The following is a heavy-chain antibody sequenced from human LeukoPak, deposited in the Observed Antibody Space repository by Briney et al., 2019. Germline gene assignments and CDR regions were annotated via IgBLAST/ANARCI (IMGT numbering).Heavy chain of an antibody. D-gene: IGHD6-6*01. CDR1: GYTFTGYY. Sequence: ASVKVSCKASGYTFTGYYMHWVRQAPGQGLEWMGWINPNSGGTNYAQKFQGRVTMTRDTSISTACMELSRLRSDDTAVYYCARFPGSIAARPEDLDYWGQGTLVTVSS. CDR2: INPNSGGT. J-gene: IGHJ4*02. CDR3: ARFPGSIAARPEDLDY. V-gene: IGHV1-2*02.